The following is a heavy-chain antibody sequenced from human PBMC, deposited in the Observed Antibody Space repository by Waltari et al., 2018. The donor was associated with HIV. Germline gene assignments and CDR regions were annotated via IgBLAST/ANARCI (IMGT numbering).Heavy chain of an antibody. J-gene: IGHJ6*02. Sequence: QLHLQQSGPGLVNPSETLSLSCTVSGGSISRRTYYWGWSRQHPGVGLEWIGSIYYSGSTYYNPSLKSRVTVSVDTSRNQFSLKLYSVTAADTAVYYCTSGGVGSTEDFYYGMDVWGQGTTVTVSS. V-gene: IGHV4-39*01. CDR1: GGSISRRTYY. CDR2: IYYSGST. D-gene: IGHD3-16*01. CDR3: TSGGVGSTEDFYYGMDV.